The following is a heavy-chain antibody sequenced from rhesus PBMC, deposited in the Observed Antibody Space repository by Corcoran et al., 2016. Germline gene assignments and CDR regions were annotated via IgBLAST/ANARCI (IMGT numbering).Heavy chain of an antibody. Sequence: QVQLQESGPGLVTPSETLSLTCAVSGGSISSHSWHWIRQPPGKGLAWSGRIYGGMGSTSYNPPPTRRYTIATYKPKNQFSLELSSVTAADTAVYYDARAYGVDAWGQGVVVTVSS. CDR2: IYGGMGST. V-gene: IGHV4-147*01. CDR1: GGSISSHS. CDR3: ARAYGVDA. J-gene: IGHJ6*01.